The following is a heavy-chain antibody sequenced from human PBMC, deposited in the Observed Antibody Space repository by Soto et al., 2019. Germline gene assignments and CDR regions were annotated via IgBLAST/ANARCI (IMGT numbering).Heavy chain of an antibody. CDR2: INHSGST. D-gene: IGHD6-19*01. V-gene: IGHV4-34*01. CDR1: GGSFSGYY. J-gene: IGHJ6*02. Sequence: PSETLSLTCAVYGGSFSGYYWSWIRQPPGKGLEWIGEINHSGSTNYNPSLKSRVTISVDTSKNQFSLKLSSVTAADTAVYYCARSIAVSNYYYYGMDVWGQRTTVTVSS. CDR3: ARSIAVSNYYYYGMDV.